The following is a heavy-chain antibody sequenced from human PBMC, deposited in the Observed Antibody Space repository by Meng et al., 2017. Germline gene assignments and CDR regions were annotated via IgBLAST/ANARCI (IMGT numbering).Heavy chain of an antibody. Sequence: ASVKVSCKASGYTFTSYGISWVRQAPGQGLEWMGWISAYNGNTNYAQKLQGRVTMTTDTSTSTAYMELRSLRSGDTAVYYCARDCPAAAGRGYYFDYWGQGTLVTDSS. CDR1: GYTFTSYG. D-gene: IGHD6-13*01. J-gene: IGHJ4*02. CDR3: ARDCPAAAGRGYYFDY. CDR2: ISAYNGNT. V-gene: IGHV1-18*01.